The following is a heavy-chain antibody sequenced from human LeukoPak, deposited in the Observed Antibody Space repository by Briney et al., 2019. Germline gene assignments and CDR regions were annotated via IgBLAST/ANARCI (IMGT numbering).Heavy chain of an antibody. CDR3: ANQGSGFAPNYYGYPHV. CDR1: GYSFINYW. Sequence: GESLKISCKGSGYSFINYWIGWVRQMPGKGLEWMGIIYPGDSDTRYSPSFQGQVTISADKSISTAYLQWSSLKASDTAMYYCANQGSGFAPNYYGYPHVCRKGPTVSVSS. J-gene: IGHJ6*04. D-gene: IGHD3-10*01. CDR2: IYPGDSDT. V-gene: IGHV5-51*01.